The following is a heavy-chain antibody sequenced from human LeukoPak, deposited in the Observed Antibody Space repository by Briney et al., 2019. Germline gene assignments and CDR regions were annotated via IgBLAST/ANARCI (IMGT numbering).Heavy chain of an antibody. CDR3: ARDKYYYGSGSYYYYNYGMDV. CDR1: GGTFSRYA. Sequence: WASVKVSCKASGGTFSRYAISCVRQAPGQGLEWMGRIIPILGIANYAQKFQGRVTITADKSTSTAYMELSSLRSEDTAVYYCARDKYYYGSGSYYYYNYGMDVWGQGTTVTVSS. CDR2: IIPILGIA. J-gene: IGHJ6*02. V-gene: IGHV1-69*04. D-gene: IGHD3-10*01.